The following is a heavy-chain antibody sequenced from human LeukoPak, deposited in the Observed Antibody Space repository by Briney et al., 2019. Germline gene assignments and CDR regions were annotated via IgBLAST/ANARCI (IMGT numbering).Heavy chain of an antibody. D-gene: IGHD4-17*01. CDR2: IYYSVST. V-gene: IGHV4-59*08. J-gene: IGHJ4*02. CDR3: GRRAYGDSPTDY. Sequence: PSETLSLTCTVSGGSISSYYWSWVRQPPGKGLEWVGYIYYSVSTNYNPSLKSRATISEETSKNQFSLKLSAVTAAATAVIYCGRRAYGDSPTDYWGQGTLVTVSS. CDR1: GGSISSYY.